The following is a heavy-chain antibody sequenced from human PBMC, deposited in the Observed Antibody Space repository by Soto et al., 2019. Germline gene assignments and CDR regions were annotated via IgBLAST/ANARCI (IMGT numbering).Heavy chain of an antibody. V-gene: IGHV3-48*01. CDR2: ISSDSLGT. D-gene: IGHD3-3*01. Sequence: GSLRLSCRASGFSFSTYSMDWVRQAPGKSLEWIAYISSDSLGTYYAASVRGRFTVSRDNGKNEVYLQMASLRGEDTGVYYCARDRRGGLEPHFDYWGPGTLVTVSS. J-gene: IGHJ4*02. CDR1: GFSFSTYS. CDR3: ARDRRGGLEPHFDY.